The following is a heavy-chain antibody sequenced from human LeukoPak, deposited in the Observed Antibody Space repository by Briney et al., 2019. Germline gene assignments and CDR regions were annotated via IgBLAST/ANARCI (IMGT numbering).Heavy chain of an antibody. J-gene: IGHJ4*02. CDR1: GFTFGDYA. V-gene: IGHV3-49*04. D-gene: IGHD3-10*01. CDR3: TRTHLLLFSDN. CDR2: IRSNAYGGTT. Sequence: TGGSLRLSCTVSGFTFGDYAMSWVHQAPGKGLEWVGFIRSNAYGGTTEYAASVKGRFTISRDDSKSIAYLQMNSLKTKDTAVYYCTRTHLLLFSDNWGQGTLVTVSS.